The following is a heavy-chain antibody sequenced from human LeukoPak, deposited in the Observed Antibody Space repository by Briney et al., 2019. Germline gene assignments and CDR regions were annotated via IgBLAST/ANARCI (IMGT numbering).Heavy chain of an antibody. CDR1: GFTFSSYS. V-gene: IGHV3-23*01. Sequence: GGSLRLSCAASGFTFSSYSMNWVRQAPGKGLEWVSTISGSGDTTYYADSVRGRFTISRDNSKNTLYLQMNSLRAENTAVYYCAKTPQKYCSSTTCYPDYWGQGTLVTVSS. CDR2: ISGSGDTT. D-gene: IGHD2-2*01. J-gene: IGHJ4*02. CDR3: AKTPQKYCSSTTCYPDY.